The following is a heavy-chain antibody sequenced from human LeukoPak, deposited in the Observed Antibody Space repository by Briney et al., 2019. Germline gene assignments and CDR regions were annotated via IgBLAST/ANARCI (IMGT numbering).Heavy chain of an antibody. CDR1: GFTLSRYD. CDR3: ARGNLRSPFDY. D-gene: IGHD1-26*01. J-gene: IGHJ4*02. V-gene: IGHV3-33*01. Sequence: GRSLRLSCAASGFTLSRYDMHWVRQAPGKGLEWVAVIWSDGSNKYYGDSAKGRFTISRDNSKNKLYLQMNSLRVEDTAVYSCARGNLRSPFDYWGQGALVTVSS. CDR2: IWSDGSNK.